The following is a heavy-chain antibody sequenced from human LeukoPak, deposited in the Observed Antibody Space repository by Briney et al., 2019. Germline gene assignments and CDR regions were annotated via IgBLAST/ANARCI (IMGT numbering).Heavy chain of an antibody. J-gene: IGHJ4*02. V-gene: IGHV4-38-2*02. CDR1: GYSISSGYY. Sequence: PSETLSLTCTVSGYSISSGYYWGWIRQPPGKGLEWIGSFFHSGRTYYNPYLKSRVTISVDTSKNQFALKLDSVTAADTAVYYCAREGDCSHRKCLSSPIDQWGPGTLVTVSS. CDR3: AREGDCSHRKCLSSPIDQ. D-gene: IGHD2-15*01. CDR2: FFHSGRT.